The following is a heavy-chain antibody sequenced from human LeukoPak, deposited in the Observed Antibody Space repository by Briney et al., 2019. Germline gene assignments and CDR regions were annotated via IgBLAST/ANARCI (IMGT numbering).Heavy chain of an antibody. J-gene: IGHJ6*03. D-gene: IGHD4-17*01. CDR1: GYTFTSYY. CDR3: ARRMTTVTMRWYYYYMDV. Sequence: ASVKVSCKASGYTFTSYYMHWVRQAPGQGLEWMGWINPNSGGTNYAQKFQGRVTMTRYTSISTAYMELSRLRSDDTAVYYCARRMTTVTMRWYYYYMDVWGKGTTVTVSS. V-gene: IGHV1-2*02. CDR2: INPNSGGT.